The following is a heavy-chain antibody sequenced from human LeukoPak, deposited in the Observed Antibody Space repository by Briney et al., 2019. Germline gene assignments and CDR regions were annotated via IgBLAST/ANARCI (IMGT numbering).Heavy chain of an antibody. CDR2: ISSSSSYI. Sequence: GGSLRLSCAASGLTFRSYSLNWLRQAPGRGLEWVSSISSSSSYIYYADSVKGRFTISRHNAKNSLYLQMNSLRGEDTAVYYCAREPGGAAVDYWGQGTLVTVSS. CDR3: AREPGGAAVDY. D-gene: IGHD3-16*01. CDR1: GLTFRSYS. V-gene: IGHV3-21*01. J-gene: IGHJ4*02.